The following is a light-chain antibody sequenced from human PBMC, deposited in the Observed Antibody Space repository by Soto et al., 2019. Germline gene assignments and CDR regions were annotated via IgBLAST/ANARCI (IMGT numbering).Light chain of an antibody. CDR3: QQSFSTPRT. CDR2: GAS. CDR1: QTISTY. J-gene: IGKJ1*01. V-gene: IGKV1-39*01. Sequence: DIQMTQSPSPLSASVGDRVTITCRASQTISTYLNWYQQKPGKAPKLLIYGASSLQSGVPSRFSGSGSGTDFTLTISSLQTEEFGTYYCQQSFSTPRTGGQGTKVEIK.